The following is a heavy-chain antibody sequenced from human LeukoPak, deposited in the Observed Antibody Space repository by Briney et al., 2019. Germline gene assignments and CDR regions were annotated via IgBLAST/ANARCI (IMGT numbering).Heavy chain of an antibody. CDR1: GGSISRYY. V-gene: IGHV4-59*08. D-gene: IGHD6-6*01. J-gene: IGHJ4*02. CDR3: ARHGIAERPEEFDY. Sequence: PSETLSLTCTVSGGSISRYYWSWIRQSPGKGLEWVGYIHYSGSTNYNPSLKSRVNISVDRAKNELSLKLSSATAADTAVYYCARHGIAERPEEFDYWGQGTVVTVSS. CDR2: IHYSGST.